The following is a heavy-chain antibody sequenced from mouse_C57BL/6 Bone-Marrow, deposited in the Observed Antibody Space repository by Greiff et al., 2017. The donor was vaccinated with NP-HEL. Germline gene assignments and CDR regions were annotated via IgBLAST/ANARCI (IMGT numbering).Heavy chain of an antibody. D-gene: IGHD1-1*01. Sequence: QVQLQQPGAELVKPGASVKLSCKASGYTFTSYWMHWVKQRPGQGLEWIGMIHPNSGSTNYNEKFKSKATLTVDKSSSPAYMQLSSLTSENSAVYYCAGYYYGSSFLFDYWGQGTTLTVSS. CDR2: IHPNSGST. CDR3: AGYYYGSSFLFDY. V-gene: IGHV1-64*01. CDR1: GYTFTSYW. J-gene: IGHJ2*01.